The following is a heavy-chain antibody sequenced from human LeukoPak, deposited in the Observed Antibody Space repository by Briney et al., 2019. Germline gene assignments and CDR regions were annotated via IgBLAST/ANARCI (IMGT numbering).Heavy chain of an antibody. CDR1: GFTFSSYA. J-gene: IGHJ6*03. CDR3: AKAAGAYYYYYMDV. CDR2: ISGSGGST. V-gene: IGHV3-23*01. Sequence: GGSLRLSCAATGFTFSSYAMSWVRQAPGKGLEWVSAISGSGGSTYYADSVKGRFTISRDNSKNTLYLQMNSLRAEDTAVYYCAKAAGAYYYYYMDVWGKGTTVTVSS.